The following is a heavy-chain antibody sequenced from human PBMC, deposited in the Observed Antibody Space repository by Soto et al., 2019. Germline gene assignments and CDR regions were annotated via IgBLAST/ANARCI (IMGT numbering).Heavy chain of an antibody. Sequence: SVKVSCKVSGYTRTELSMHWVRQAPGKGLEWMGGFDPEDGETIYAQKFQGRVTMTEDTSTDTAYMELSSLRSEDTAVYYCATEINHRPYSSGPSGGAFDIWGQGTMVTVSS. V-gene: IGHV1-24*01. D-gene: IGHD6-19*01. CDR3: ATEINHRPYSSGPSGGAFDI. J-gene: IGHJ3*02. CDR2: FDPEDGET. CDR1: GYTRTELS.